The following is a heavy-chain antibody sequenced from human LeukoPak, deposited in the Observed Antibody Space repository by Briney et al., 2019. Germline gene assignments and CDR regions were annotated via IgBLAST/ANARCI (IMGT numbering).Heavy chain of an antibody. CDR2: ISYSGST. CDR1: GGSISNYY. D-gene: IGHD3-22*01. J-gene: IGHJ3*02. CDR3: AREAGGKYYYDSSGYHTGRAFDI. V-gene: IGHV4-59*01. Sequence: SETLSLTCTVSGGSISNYYWSWIRQPPGKGLEWIACISYSGSTKYNPSLKSRVTISVDTSKNQLSLKLSSVTAADTAVYYCAREAGGKYYYDSSGYHTGRAFDIWGQGTMVTVSS.